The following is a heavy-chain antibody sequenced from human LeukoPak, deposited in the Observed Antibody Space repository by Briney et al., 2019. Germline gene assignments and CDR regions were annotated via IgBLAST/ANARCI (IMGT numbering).Heavy chain of an antibody. D-gene: IGHD2-15*01. V-gene: IGHV4-4*02. Sequence: SGTLSLTCAVSGGSISSSNWWSWVRQPPGKGLEWFGEINHSGSTNYNPSLKSRVTISVDTSKNQFSLKLSSVTAADTAVYYCARVGRGYCSGGSCYSRKYGMDVWGQGTTVTVSS. CDR2: INHSGST. CDR1: GGSISSSNW. CDR3: ARVGRGYCSGGSCYSRKYGMDV. J-gene: IGHJ6*02.